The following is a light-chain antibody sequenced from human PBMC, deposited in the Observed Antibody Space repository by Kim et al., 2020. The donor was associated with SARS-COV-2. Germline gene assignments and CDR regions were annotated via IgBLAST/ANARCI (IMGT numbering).Light chain of an antibody. CDR1: QSVNNN. CDR3: QQYIVWLPDYT. CDR2: GAS. J-gene: IGKJ2*01. Sequence: EIVMTQSPATLSVSPGERATLSCRASQSVNNNFVCYDQDPVQPARLLLNGASTRTTDILPRFSGSGSVTEFTLSTSSLHSEDFAVYYCQQYIVWLPDYTFGRGTKL. V-gene: IGKV3-15*01.